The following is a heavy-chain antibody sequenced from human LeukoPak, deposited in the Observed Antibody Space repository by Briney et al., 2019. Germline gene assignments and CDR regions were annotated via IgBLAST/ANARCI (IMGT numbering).Heavy chain of an antibody. D-gene: IGHD3-22*01. V-gene: IGHV4-59*08. CDR2: IYYSGST. CDR3: ARRSRKWLAFDY. J-gene: IGHJ4*02. CDR1: GGSISSYY. Sequence: PSETLSLTCTVSGGSISSYYWSWIRQPPGKRLEWIGYIYYSGSTNYNPSLKSRVTISVDTSKNQFSLKLSSVTAADTAVYYCARRSRKWLAFDYWGQGTLVTVSS.